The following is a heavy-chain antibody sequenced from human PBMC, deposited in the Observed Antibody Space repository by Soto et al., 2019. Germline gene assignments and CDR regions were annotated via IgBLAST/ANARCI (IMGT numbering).Heavy chain of an antibody. CDR2: ISRSGDRT. V-gene: IGHV3-64*02. D-gene: IGHD2-15*01. Sequence: EVQLVESGEGLVQPGGSLRLSCAASGFTFSSYNIHWIRQAPGKGLEFVSAISRSGDRTYYADSVNGRFTITRDNSKNTVWLQMGSLRAEDMAVYYCARARCSSGQCYYFDYWGRGALVSVSS. CDR1: GFTFSSYN. J-gene: IGHJ4*02. CDR3: ARARCSSGQCYYFDY.